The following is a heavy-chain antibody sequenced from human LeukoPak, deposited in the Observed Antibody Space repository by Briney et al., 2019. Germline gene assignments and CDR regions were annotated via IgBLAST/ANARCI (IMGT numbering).Heavy chain of an antibody. CDR2: INPNSGGT. J-gene: IGHJ4*02. D-gene: IGHD5-12*01. CDR1: GYTFTGYY. V-gene: IGHV1-2*02. Sequence: GASVKVSCKASGYTFTGYYMHWVRQAPGQGLEWMGWINPNSGGTNYAQKFQGRVTMTRDTSISTAYMELSRLRSDDTAVYYCARGPGYGGHDHNFDYWGQGTLVTVSS. CDR3: ARGPGYGGHDHNFDY.